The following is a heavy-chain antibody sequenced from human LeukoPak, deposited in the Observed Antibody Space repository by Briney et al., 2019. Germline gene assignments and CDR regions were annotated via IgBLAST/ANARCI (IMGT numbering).Heavy chain of an antibody. CDR1: GYSFTSHW. Sequence: MLGESLKISCKGSGYSFTSHWIGWVRQMPGKGLDRMGIIYPGDSETRYSPSFQGQVTISADKSISTAYLQWSSLKASDTAMYYCARRYYYDSSGYYLAHDAFDIWGQGTMVTVSS. J-gene: IGHJ3*02. V-gene: IGHV5-51*01. D-gene: IGHD3-22*01. CDR3: ARRYYYDSSGYYLAHDAFDI. CDR2: IYPGDSET.